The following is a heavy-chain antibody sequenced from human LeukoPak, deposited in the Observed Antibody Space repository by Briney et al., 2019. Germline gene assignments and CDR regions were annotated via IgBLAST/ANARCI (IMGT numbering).Heavy chain of an antibody. Sequence: ASVKVSCKASGYTFTGYYMHWVRQAPGQGLEWMGWINPNSGGTNYAQKFQGRVTMTRDTSISTAYMELSRLRSDDTAVYYCARVLSGKDYYYYMDVWGKGTTVTVSS. D-gene: IGHD3-10*01. V-gene: IGHV1-2*02. J-gene: IGHJ6*03. CDR3: ARVLSGKDYYYYMDV. CDR2: INPNSGGT. CDR1: GYTFTGYY.